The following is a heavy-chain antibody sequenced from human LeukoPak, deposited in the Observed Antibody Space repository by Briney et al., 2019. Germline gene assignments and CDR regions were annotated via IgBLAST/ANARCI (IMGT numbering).Heavy chain of an antibody. CDR3: IERVPAAQTFSDY. D-gene: IGHD2-2*01. CDR2: INSKTDGGTT. CDR1: GLTFRNAS. J-gene: IGHJ4*02. Sequence: GGSLRLSCAASGLTFRNASMSWVRQAPGKGLDWVGRINSKTDGGTTDYAAPVKGRFTISRDHSKNTLYLQMNSLKTEDTAVYYCIERVPAAQTFSDYWGQGTLVTVSS. V-gene: IGHV3-15*01.